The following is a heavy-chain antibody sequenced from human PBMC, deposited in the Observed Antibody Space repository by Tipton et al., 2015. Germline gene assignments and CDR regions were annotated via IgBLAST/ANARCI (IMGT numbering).Heavy chain of an antibody. V-gene: IGHV4-39*01. CDR1: GASISRSNFY. D-gene: IGHD3-22*01. CDR2: IYFSGRT. Sequence: PGLVKPSETLSLTCTVSGASISRSNFYWGWIRQPPGKGLEWLGSIYFSGRTFYNPSLSSRVTISVDTPENHFSLRLRSVTVGDTAVYYCARHESPVDYDSSGYIRDWGQGTLVTVSS. CDR3: ARHESPVDYDSSGYIRD. J-gene: IGHJ4*02.